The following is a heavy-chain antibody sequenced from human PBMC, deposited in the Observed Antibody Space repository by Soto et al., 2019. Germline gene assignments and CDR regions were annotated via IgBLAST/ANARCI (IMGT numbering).Heavy chain of an antibody. D-gene: IGHD3-10*01. CDR1: GGSISSYY. J-gene: IGHJ4*02. Sequence: QVQLQESGPGLVKPSETLSLTCTVSGGSISSYYWSWIRQPPGKGLEWIGYIYYSGSTNYNPSHKSPVTIAVHTSKSQFALNLSSVTAADTAVYYSARDGPYYYGSATLGAFDYWGQGTLVTVSS. CDR2: IYYSGST. V-gene: IGHV4-59*01. CDR3: ARDGPYYYGSATLGAFDY.